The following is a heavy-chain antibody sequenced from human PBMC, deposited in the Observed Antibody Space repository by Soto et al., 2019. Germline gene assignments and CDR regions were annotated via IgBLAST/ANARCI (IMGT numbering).Heavy chain of an antibody. Sequence: GGSLRLSCAASGFTFSSYAMHWVRQAPGKGLEWVAVISYDGSNKYYADSVKGRFTISRDNSKNTLYLQMNSLRAEDTAVYYCAREKGIAAALDYWGQGTLVTVSS. CDR1: GFTFSSYA. J-gene: IGHJ4*02. D-gene: IGHD6-13*01. CDR2: ISYDGSNK. V-gene: IGHV3-30-3*01. CDR3: AREKGIAAALDY.